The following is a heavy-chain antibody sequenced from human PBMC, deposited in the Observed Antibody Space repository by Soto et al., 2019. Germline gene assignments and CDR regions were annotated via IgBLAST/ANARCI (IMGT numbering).Heavy chain of an antibody. D-gene: IGHD1-26*01. CDR1: GGSFSGYY. J-gene: IGHJ4*02. V-gene: IGHV4-34*01. CDR2: INHSGST. Sequence: SETLSLTCAVYGGSFSGYYWSWIRQPPGKGLEWIGEINHSGSTNYNPSLKSRVTISVDTSKNQFSLKLSSVTAADTAVYYCARRDSRHYSGSYYFDYWGQGTLVTVSS. CDR3: ARRDSRHYSGSYYFDY.